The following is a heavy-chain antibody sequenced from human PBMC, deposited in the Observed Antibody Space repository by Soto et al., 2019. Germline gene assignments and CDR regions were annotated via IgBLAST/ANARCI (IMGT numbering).Heavy chain of an antibody. D-gene: IGHD3-9*01. CDR1: GGSVSSGSYY. V-gene: IGHV4-61*01. CDR3: ARSLNYDILTGSDNWFDP. CDR2: IYYSGRT. Sequence: SETLSLTCTVSGGSVSSGSYYWSWIRQPPGKGLEWIGYIYYSGRTNYNPSLKSRVTISVDTSKNQFSLKLNSVTAADTAVYYCARSLNYDILTGSDNWFDPWGQGTLVTVSS. J-gene: IGHJ5*02.